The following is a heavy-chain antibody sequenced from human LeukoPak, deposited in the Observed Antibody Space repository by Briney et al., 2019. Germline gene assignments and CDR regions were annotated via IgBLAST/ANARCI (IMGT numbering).Heavy chain of an antibody. CDR3: ARSSYYYYMDV. J-gene: IGHJ6*03. CDR1: GGSFSGYY. V-gene: IGHV4-34*01. D-gene: IGHD1-26*01. Sequence: KPSETLSLTCAVYGGSFSGYYWSWIRQPPGKGLEWIGEINHSGSTNYNPSLKSRVTISVDTSKNQFSLKLSSVTAADTTVYYCARSSYYYYMDVWGKGTTVTISS. CDR2: INHSGST.